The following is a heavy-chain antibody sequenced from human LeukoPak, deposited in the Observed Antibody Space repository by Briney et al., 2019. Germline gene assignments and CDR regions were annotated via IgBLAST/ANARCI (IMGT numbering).Heavy chain of an antibody. CDR1: GFTFSSYW. V-gene: IGHV3-74*01. D-gene: IGHD3-3*01. CDR2: INTDGSST. CDR3: ARAPSGDFWSGYPWYYYYYMDV. J-gene: IGHJ6*03. Sequence: PGGSLRLSCAASGFTFSSYWMHWVRQALGKGLVWVSRINTDGSSTSYADSVKGRFTISRDNAKNTLYLQMNSLRAEDTAVYYCARAPSGDFWSGYPWYYYYYMDVWGKGTTVTVSS.